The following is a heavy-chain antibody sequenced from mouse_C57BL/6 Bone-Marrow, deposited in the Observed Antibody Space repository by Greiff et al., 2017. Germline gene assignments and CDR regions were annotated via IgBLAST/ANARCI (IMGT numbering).Heavy chain of an antibody. V-gene: IGHV1-78*01. D-gene: IGHD6-1*01. CDR3: ARWTAAAPADWYFDV. Sequence: VKVVESDAELVKPGASVKISCKVSGYTFTDYTIHWMKQRPEQGLEWIGYIYPRDGSTKYNEKFKGKATLTADKSSSTAYMQLNSLTSEDSAVYFCARWTAAAPADWYFDVWGTGTTVTVSS. J-gene: IGHJ1*03. CDR1: GYTFTDYT. CDR2: IYPRDGST.